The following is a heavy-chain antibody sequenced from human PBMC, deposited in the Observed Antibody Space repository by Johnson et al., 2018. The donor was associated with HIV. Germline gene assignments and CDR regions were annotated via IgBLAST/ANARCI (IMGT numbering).Heavy chain of an antibody. V-gene: IGHV3-30*19. CDR3: ARGGNYYDSSGYSSAFDI. D-gene: IGHD3-22*01. J-gene: IGHJ3*02. CDR1: GFTFSSYG. CDR2: ISSDGSNK. Sequence: QVQLVESGGGVVQPGGSLRLSCAASGFTFSSYGMHWVRQPPGKGLEWVAVISSDGSNKYYADSVKGRFTISRDNSKNKLYLQMNSLRAEDTAVYYCARGGNYYDSSGYSSAFDIWGQGTMVTVSS.